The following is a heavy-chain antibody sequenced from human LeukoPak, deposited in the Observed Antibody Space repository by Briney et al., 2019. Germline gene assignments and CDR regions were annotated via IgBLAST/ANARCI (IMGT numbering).Heavy chain of an antibody. CDR1: VFTFSSYA. D-gene: IGHD3-9*01. CDR2: ISGSGRST. J-gene: IGHJ4*02. CDR3: AKDLGRYFDWLLFDY. Sequence: GGSLRLSCTASVFTFSSYATSWAPQAPEKGLEWVSAISGSGRSTHYAHCVKRRFTISRDKSKNTLYLKMNSLRAEDTAVYYCAKDLGRYFDWLLFDYWGQGTLVTVSS. V-gene: IGHV3-23*01.